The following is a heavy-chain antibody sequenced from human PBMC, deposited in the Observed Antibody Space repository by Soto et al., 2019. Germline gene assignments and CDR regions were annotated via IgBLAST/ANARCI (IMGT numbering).Heavy chain of an antibody. CDR1: GYTFTSYG. CDR2: ISGFNDDT. J-gene: IGHJ5*02. CDR3: ARSGSYYPARNWFGP. Sequence: QLVQSGVEMKNPGASVKVSCKASGYTFTSYGISWVRQAPGQGLEWMGWISGFNDDTNHAQKFQGRVTVTKDTPTSTASRELRSLKSDDTAMYYCARSGSYYPARNWFGPWGQGTLVIVSS. V-gene: IGHV1-18*01. D-gene: IGHD3-10*01.